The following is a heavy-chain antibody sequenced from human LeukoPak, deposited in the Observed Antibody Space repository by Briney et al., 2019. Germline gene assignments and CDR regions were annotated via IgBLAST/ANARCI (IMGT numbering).Heavy chain of an antibody. CDR1: GFTVSSNY. CDR3: VKDLPVLHY. V-gene: IGHV3-66*02. Sequence: GGSLRLSCAASGFTVSSNYMNWVRQAPGRGLEWVSVIYTGGSTYYTDSVKGRFTISRDNSRNTLYLQMNGLRGDDTAVYYCVKDLPVLHYWGQGTLVTVSS. J-gene: IGHJ4*02. D-gene: IGHD3-16*01. CDR2: IYTGGST.